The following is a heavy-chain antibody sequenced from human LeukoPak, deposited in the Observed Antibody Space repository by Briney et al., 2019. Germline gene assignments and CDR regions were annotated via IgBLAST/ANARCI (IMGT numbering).Heavy chain of an antibody. CDR3: AGGYSSSFYY. CDR1: GGTFSSYA. J-gene: IGHJ4*02. Sequence: SVKVSCKASGGTFSSYAISWARQAPGQGLEWMGRIIPIFGTANYAQKFQGRVTITTDESTSTAYMELSSLRSEDTAVYYCAGGYSSSFYYRGQGTLVTVSS. V-gene: IGHV1-69*05. CDR2: IIPIFGTA. D-gene: IGHD6-6*01.